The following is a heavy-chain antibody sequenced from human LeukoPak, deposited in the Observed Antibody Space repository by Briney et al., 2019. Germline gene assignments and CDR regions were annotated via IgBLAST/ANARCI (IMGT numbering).Heavy chain of an antibody. CDR1: GGVIRTYY. Sequence: SETLSLTCTVSGGVIRTYYWSWIRQPPGKGLEYIGYIYYTGSTTYNPSLESRVTISVDTSKNQFSLQLTSVTAADTAVYHCARIYGSGSYLEYWGQGALVTVSS. D-gene: IGHD3-10*01. CDR2: IYYTGST. CDR3: ARIYGSGSYLEY. J-gene: IGHJ4*02. V-gene: IGHV4-59*12.